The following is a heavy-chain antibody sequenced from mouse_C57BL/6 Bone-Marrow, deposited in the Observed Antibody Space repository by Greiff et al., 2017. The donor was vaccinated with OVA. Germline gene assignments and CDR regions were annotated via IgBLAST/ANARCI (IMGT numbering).Heavy chain of an antibody. J-gene: IGHJ2*01. CDR3: ARHGSSYED. CDR1: GYAFSSSW. CDR2: IYPGDGDT. D-gene: IGHD1-1*01. Sequence: QVQLQQSGPELVKPGASVKISCKASGYAFSSSWMNWVKQRPGKGLEWIGRIYPGDGDTNYNGKFKGKATLTADKSSSTAYMRLSSLTSEDSAVYFCARHGSSYEDWGQGTTLTVSS. V-gene: IGHV1-82*01.